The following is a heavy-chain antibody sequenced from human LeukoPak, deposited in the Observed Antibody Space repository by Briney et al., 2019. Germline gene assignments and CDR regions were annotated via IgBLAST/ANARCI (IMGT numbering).Heavy chain of an antibody. J-gene: IGHJ6*02. Sequence: GASVKVSCKASGGTFSSYAISWVRQAPGQGLEWMGGIIPIFGTANYAQKFQGRVTITADESTSTAYMELSSLRSEDTAVYYCAREPRLIAVAGEPYYYYGMDVWGQGTTVTVSS. CDR1: GGTFSSYA. V-gene: IGHV1-69*13. CDR2: IIPIFGTA. D-gene: IGHD6-19*01. CDR3: AREPRLIAVAGEPYYYYGMDV.